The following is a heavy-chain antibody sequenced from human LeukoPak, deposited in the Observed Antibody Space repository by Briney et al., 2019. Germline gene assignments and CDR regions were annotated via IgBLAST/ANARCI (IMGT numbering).Heavy chain of an antibody. Sequence: SETLSLTCAVYGGSFSGYYWSWIRQPPGKGLEWIGEFNHSGSTNYNPSLKSRVTISVDTSKNQFSLKLSSVTAADTAVYYCARGGISDIVVVPAAIPRKNWFDPWGQGTLVTVSS. V-gene: IGHV4-34*01. CDR2: FNHSGST. J-gene: IGHJ5*02. CDR1: GGSFSGYY. CDR3: ARGGISDIVVVPAAIPRKNWFDP. D-gene: IGHD2-2*01.